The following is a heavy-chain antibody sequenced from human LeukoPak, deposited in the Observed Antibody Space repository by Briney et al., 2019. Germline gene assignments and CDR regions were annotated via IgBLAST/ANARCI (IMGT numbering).Heavy chain of an antibody. Sequence: GGSLRLSCAASGFTFSSYDMHWVRQATGKGLEWVSAIGTAGDTYYPGSVKGRFTISRENAKNSLYLQMNSLRAGDTAVYYCARGGKHYCGSGSPYYFDYWGQGTLVTVSS. V-gene: IGHV3-13*01. CDR1: GFTFSSYD. J-gene: IGHJ4*02. CDR3: ARGGKHYCGSGSPYYFDY. CDR2: IGTAGDT. D-gene: IGHD3-10*01.